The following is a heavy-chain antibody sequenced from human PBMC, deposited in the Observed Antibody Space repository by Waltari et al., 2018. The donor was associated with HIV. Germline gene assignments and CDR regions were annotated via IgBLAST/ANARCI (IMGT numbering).Heavy chain of an antibody. J-gene: IGHJ3*02. V-gene: IGHV1-3*01. Sequence: QVHLVQSGAEVKKPGASVNLSCKASGYTFANYVIHWVRQAPGQRLEWMGWINAGDGNTRYSQNFKGRVTITRDTSAGTVYMELSSLRFADTAVYYCARDLGYYPNDALEIWGRGTMVTVSS. CDR2: INAGDGNT. D-gene: IGHD3-22*01. CDR3: ARDLGYYPNDALEI. CDR1: GYTFANYV.